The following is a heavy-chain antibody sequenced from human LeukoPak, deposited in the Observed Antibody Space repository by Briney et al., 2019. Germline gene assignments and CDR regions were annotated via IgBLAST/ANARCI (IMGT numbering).Heavy chain of an antibody. D-gene: IGHD1-26*01. Sequence: SETLSLTCTVSGGSISSYYWSWIRQPAGKGLEWIGRIYTSGSTNYNPSLKSRVTMSVDTSKNQFSLKLSSVTAADTAVYYCARDAFGTYSGSYHDAFDIWGQGTMVTVSS. V-gene: IGHV4-4*07. CDR3: ARDAFGTYSGSYHDAFDI. J-gene: IGHJ3*02. CDR1: GGSISSYY. CDR2: IYTSGST.